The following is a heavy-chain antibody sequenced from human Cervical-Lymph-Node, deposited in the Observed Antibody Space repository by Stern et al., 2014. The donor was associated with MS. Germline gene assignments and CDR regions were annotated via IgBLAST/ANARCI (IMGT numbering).Heavy chain of an antibody. CDR1: GYTFTSYY. CDR3: ATQGGHHDAFDI. V-gene: IGHV1-46*01. Sequence: VQLVQSGAEVKKPGASVKVSCKASGYTFTSYYMHWVRQAPGQGLEWMGIINPSGGSTRYAQKFQGRVTMTRDTSTSTVYMELSSLRSEDTAVYYCATQGGHHDAFDIWGQGTMVTVSS. D-gene: IGHD1-26*01. J-gene: IGHJ3*02. CDR2: INPSGGST.